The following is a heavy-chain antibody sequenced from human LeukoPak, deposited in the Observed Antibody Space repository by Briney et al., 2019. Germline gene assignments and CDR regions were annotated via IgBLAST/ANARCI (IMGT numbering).Heavy chain of an antibody. J-gene: IGHJ4*02. CDR1: GFTFDQYP. CDR2: ISWDGVST. Sequence: GGSLSLSCAASGFTFDQYPMHWFRQPTGKGLEWVSVISWDGVSTYYAHSVKGRFTISRDSSKNSLYLQMNSLRTEDTALYYCAKGRFIYSTSSATDYWGQGTLVTVSS. D-gene: IGHD6-6*01. V-gene: IGHV3-43*01. CDR3: AKGRFIYSTSSATDY.